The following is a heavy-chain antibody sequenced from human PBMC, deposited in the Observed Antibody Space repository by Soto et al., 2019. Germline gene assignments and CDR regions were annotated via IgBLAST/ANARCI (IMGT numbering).Heavy chain of an antibody. CDR3: ASGRKGAYCSGGSCYYYYYYMDV. Sequence: SETLSLTCAVYGGSFSGYYWSWIRQPPGKGLEWIGEINHSGSTNYNPSLKSRVTISVDTSKNQFSLKLSSVTAADTAVYYCASGRKGAYCSGGSCYYYYYYMDVWGKGTTVTVS. J-gene: IGHJ6*03. V-gene: IGHV4-34*01. D-gene: IGHD2-15*01. CDR1: GGSFSGYY. CDR2: INHSGST.